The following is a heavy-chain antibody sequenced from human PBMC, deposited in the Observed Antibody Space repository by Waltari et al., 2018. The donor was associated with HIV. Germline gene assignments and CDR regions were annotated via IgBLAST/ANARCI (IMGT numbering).Heavy chain of an antibody. D-gene: IGHD5-18*01. CDR2: IYTSGST. CDR1: GGSSSSGSYY. CDR3: ARRGIQLWFYAFDI. Sequence: QVQLQESGPGLVKPSQTLSLTCTASGGSSSSGSYYWSWIRQPAGKGLEWIGRIYTSGSTNYNPSLKSRVTISVDTSKNQFSLKLSSVTAADTAVYYCARRGIQLWFYAFDIWGQGTMVTVSS. V-gene: IGHV4-61*02. J-gene: IGHJ3*02.